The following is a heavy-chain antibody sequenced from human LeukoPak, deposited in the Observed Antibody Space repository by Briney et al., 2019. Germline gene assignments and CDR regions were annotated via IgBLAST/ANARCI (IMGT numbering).Heavy chain of an antibody. Sequence: ASVKVSCKDSEYHFTDYYMHWVRQAPGQGLEWMGWLNPNSGDTDYAPKFQGRLTITRDTSLSTAYMELSSLRSDDTAVYSCARGGKISHSIFGAFDIWGQGTRVTVSS. D-gene: IGHD2/OR15-2a*01. J-gene: IGHJ3*02. CDR3: ARGGKISHSIFGAFDI. V-gene: IGHV1-2*02. CDR2: LNPNSGDT. CDR1: EYHFTDYY.